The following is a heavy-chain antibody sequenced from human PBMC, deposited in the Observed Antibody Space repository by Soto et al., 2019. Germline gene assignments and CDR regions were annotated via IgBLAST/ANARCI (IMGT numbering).Heavy chain of an antibody. CDR3: AKEHGMDV. CDR1: GFTFSDYA. Sequence: EVQVLESGGGLAQPGGSLRLSCVASGFTFSDYAMAWVRQSPGKGVEWVSSISGSGGSTYYADSVKGRFTISRDNSKNTVFLQMNSLRAEDTAVYYCAKEHGMDVWGQGATVTVSS. CDR2: ISGSGGST. J-gene: IGHJ6*02. V-gene: IGHV3-23*01.